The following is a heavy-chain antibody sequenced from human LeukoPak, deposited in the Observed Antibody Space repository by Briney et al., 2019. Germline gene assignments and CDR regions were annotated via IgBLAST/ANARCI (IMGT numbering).Heavy chain of an antibody. CDR2: INHSGST. CDR1: GGSFSGYY. D-gene: IGHD2-15*01. V-gene: IGHV4-34*01. Sequence: SETLSLTCAVYGGSFSGYYWSWIRQPPGKGLEWIGEINHSGSTNYNPSLKSRVTISVDTSKNQFSLKLSSVTAADTAVYYCARENVGWFDPWGQGTLVTVSS. CDR3: ARENVGWFDP. J-gene: IGHJ5*02.